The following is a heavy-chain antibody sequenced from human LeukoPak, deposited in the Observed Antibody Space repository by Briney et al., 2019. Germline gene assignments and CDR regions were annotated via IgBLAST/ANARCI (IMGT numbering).Heavy chain of an antibody. D-gene: IGHD3-10*01. CDR3: ANLPRGDY. Sequence: GGSLRLSCAAPGFTFSNYGMHWVRQAPGKGLEGVAFIWYDGNKKYHADSVNGRFTISRDSSKNTMYLQMNSLSAEDTAGYYCANLPRGDYWGLGTLVTVSS. CDR1: GFTFSNYG. J-gene: IGHJ4*02. CDR2: IWYDGNKK. V-gene: IGHV3-30*02.